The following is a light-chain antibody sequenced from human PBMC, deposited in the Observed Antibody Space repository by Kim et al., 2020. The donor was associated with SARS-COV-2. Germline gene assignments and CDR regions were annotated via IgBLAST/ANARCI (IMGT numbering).Light chain of an antibody. V-gene: IGLV2-14*02. CDR2: EVC. J-gene: IGLJ1*01. CDR1: STDVASYSL. Sequence: GPSLHIACTGASTDVASYSLVSWDQQHPGRAPKLMIYEVCTRPSGVSNRFSSSKSGNTAFLTISGLQAEGEADYYCNSYTGDITYVFGTGTKVTVL. CDR3: NSYTGDITYV.